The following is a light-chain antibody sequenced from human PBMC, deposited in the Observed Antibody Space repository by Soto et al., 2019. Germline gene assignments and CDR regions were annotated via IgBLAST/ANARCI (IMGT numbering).Light chain of an antibody. CDR1: QSVSSSY. CDR3: QQYGSSLSIT. CDR2: GAS. Sequence: EIVLTQSPGTLSPSPGERATLSCRASQSVSSSYLAWYQQKPGQAPRLLIYGASSRATGIPDRFSGSGSGTDFTLTISRLEPEDFAVYYCQQYGSSLSITFGQGTRLE. V-gene: IGKV3-20*01. J-gene: IGKJ5*01.